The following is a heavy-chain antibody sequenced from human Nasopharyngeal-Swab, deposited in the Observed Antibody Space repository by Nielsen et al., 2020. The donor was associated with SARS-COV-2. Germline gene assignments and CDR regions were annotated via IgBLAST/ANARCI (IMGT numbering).Heavy chain of an antibody. V-gene: IGHV4-61*08. Sequence: SETLSLTCTVSGGSISSGGYYWSWIRQHPGKGLEWIGYIYYSGSTNYNPSLKSRVTISVDTSKNQFSLKLSSVTAADTAVYYCARDIRASPGYYGMDVWGQGTTVTVSS. CDR2: IYYSGST. D-gene: IGHD2-2*01. J-gene: IGHJ6*02. CDR1: GGSISSGGYY. CDR3: ARDIRASPGYYGMDV.